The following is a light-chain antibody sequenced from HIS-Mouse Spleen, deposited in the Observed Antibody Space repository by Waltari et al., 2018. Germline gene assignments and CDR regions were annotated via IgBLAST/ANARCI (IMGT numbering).Light chain of an antibody. V-gene: IGLV2-14*03. CDR1: SRDGGGYNY. J-gene: IGLJ3*02. Sequence: QSALTQPASVSGSPGQSITIPCTGTSRDGGGYNYFSWYQQHPAKAPKLMIYDVSNRPSGVSNRFSGSKSGNTASLTISGLQAEDEADYYCSSYTSSSTWVFGGGTKLTVL. CDR3: SSYTSSSTWV. CDR2: DVS.